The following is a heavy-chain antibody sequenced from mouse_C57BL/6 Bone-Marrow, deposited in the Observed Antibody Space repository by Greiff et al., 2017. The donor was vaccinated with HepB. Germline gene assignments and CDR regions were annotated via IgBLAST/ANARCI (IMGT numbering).Heavy chain of an antibody. D-gene: IGHD3-2*02. J-gene: IGHJ4*01. CDR1: GYAFSSSW. Sequence: QVQLKQSGPELVKPGASVKISCKASGYAFSSSWMNWVKQRPGKGLEWIGRIYPGDGDTNYNGKFKGKATLTADKSSSTAYMQLSSLTSEDSAVYFCARQRELRRYYYAMDYWGQGTSVTVSS. CDR2: IYPGDGDT. V-gene: IGHV1-82*01. CDR3: ARQRELRRYYYAMDY.